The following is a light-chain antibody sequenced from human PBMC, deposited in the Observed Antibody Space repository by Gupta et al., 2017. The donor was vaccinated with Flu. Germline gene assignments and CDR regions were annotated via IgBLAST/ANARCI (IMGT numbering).Light chain of an antibody. CDR1: NIGSET. J-gene: IGLJ3*02. CDR2: DDA. CDR3: QVWDTASDYWL. V-gene: IGLV3-21*02. Sequence: SFILTQPPSVSVAPGQTASIACGGNNIGSETVHWYQQKPGQAPVLVLYDDAYRPSGIPERFSGSNSGNTATLTIRGVEAGDEADYYCQVWDTASDYWLFGAGTTLTVV.